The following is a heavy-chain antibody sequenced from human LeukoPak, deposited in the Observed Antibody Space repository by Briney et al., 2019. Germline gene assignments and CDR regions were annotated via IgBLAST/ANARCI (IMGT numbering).Heavy chain of an antibody. V-gene: IGHV4-34*01. D-gene: IGHD5-24*01. J-gene: IGHJ4*02. CDR1: GGSFNGYY. CDR2: INHSGST. CDR3: ARGGRWLTFDY. Sequence: SETLSLTCAVYGGSFNGYYWSWIRQPPGKGLEWIGEINHSGSTNYNPSLKSRVTISVDTSKNQFSLKLSSVTAADTAVYYCARGGRWLTFDYWGQGTLVTVSS.